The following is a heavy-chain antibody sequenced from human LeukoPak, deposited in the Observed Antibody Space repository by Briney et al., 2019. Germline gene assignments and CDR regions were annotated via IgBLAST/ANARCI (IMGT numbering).Heavy chain of an antibody. CDR3: AREGTSSGWYPFDY. Sequence: GGSLRLSCAASGFTVSSNYLSWVRQAPGKGLEWVSVIYSGGSTYYAASVKGRFTISRDNSKNTLFLQMNSLRAEDTAVYYCAREGTSSGWYPFDYWGPGTLVTVSS. D-gene: IGHD6-19*01. CDR1: GFTVSSNY. V-gene: IGHV3-53*01. J-gene: IGHJ4*02. CDR2: IYSGGST.